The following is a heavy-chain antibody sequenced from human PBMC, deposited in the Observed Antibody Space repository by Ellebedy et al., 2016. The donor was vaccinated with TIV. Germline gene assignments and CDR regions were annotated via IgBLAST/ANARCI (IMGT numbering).Heavy chain of an antibody. CDR1: GGNLDNNI. V-gene: IGHV1-69*06. CDR2: SIPVFDSA. J-gene: IGHJ3*02. CDR3: ARDMYSGYDRRGDFDI. D-gene: IGHD5-12*01. Sequence: AASVKVSCKTSGGNLDNNIISWVRQAPGQGLEWMGGSIPVFDSAEYAQIFRGRVTITADKSTSTMYMELSGLRSDDTAVYYCARDMYSGYDRRGDFDIWGQGTEVTVSS.